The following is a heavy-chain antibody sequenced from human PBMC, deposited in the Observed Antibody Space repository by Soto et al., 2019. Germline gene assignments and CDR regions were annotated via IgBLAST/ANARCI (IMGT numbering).Heavy chain of an antibody. J-gene: IGHJ4*02. CDR2: ITDSGTGA. Sequence: EVHLLESGGGLVQPGESLRLSCGASGFTFSSCVMSWVRQAPGKGLEWVSGITDSGTGAYYADSVKGRFTISRDNSKNPMYLPMNNQRADDTGVEYCANGLTNGRWYAADWGQGTLVTVSS. CDR3: ANGLTNGRWYAAD. V-gene: IGHV3-23*01. CDR1: GFTFSSCV. D-gene: IGHD6-13*01.